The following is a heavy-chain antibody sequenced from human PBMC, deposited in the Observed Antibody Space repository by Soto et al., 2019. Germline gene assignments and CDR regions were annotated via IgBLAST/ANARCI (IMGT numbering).Heavy chain of an antibody. CDR1: GGSTSSYY. Sequence: SETLSLTCTVSGGSTSSYYWSWIRQPPGKGLEWIGHIYYSGYTNTNYNPSLKSRVTISVDTSKSQFSLKLSSVTATDTAVYYCARDYYYDSSGHPGAYYDGMGVWGQGTTVTVSS. D-gene: IGHD3-22*01. J-gene: IGHJ6*02. CDR2: IYYSGYTNT. CDR3: ARDYYYDSSGHPGAYYDGMGV. V-gene: IGHV4-59*01.